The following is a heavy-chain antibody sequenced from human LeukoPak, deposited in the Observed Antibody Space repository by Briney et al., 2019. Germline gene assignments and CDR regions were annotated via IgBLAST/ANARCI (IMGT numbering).Heavy chain of an antibody. J-gene: IGHJ6*03. CDR3: ARGPYYYGSESHYYYYMDV. D-gene: IGHD3-10*01. Sequence: ASVKVSCKASGGTFSSYAISWVRQAPGQGLEWMGGIIPIFGTANYAQKFQGRVTITADESTSTAYMELSSLRSEDTAVYYCARGPYYYGSESHYYYYMDVWGKGTTVTVSS. V-gene: IGHV1-69*13. CDR1: GGTFSSYA. CDR2: IIPIFGTA.